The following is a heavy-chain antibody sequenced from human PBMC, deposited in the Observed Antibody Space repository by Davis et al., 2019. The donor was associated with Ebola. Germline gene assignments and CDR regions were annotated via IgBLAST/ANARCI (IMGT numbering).Heavy chain of an antibody. D-gene: IGHD6-19*01. J-gene: IGHJ5*02. Sequence: ASVKVSCKVSGYTLAELSMHWVRQGPGKGLEWMGSLDPEDGETIHAQKFQGRVTMTTDTSTSTAYMELRSLRSDDTAVYYCARSIAVAGTGWFDPWGQGTLVTVSS. V-gene: IGHV1-24*01. CDR2: LDPEDGET. CDR3: ARSIAVAGTGWFDP. CDR1: GYTLAELS.